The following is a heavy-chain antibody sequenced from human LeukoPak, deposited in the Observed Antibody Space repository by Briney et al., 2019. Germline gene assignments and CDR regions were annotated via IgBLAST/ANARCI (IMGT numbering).Heavy chain of an antibody. J-gene: IGHJ6*02. CDR3: ARDEHLNSSSWYAYYYYYGMDV. CDR2: ISSSSSTI. D-gene: IGHD6-13*01. CDR1: GFTFSSYS. V-gene: IGHV3-48*04. Sequence: PGGSLRLSCAASGFTFSSYSMNWVRQAPGKGLEWVSYISSSSSTIYYADSVKGRFTISRDNAKNSLYLQMNSLRAEDTAVYYCARDEHLNSSSWYAYYYYYGMDVWGQGTTVTVSS.